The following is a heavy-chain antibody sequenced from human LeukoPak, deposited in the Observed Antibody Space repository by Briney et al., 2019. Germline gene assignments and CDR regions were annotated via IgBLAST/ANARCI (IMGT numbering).Heavy chain of an antibody. V-gene: IGHV1-69*13. Sequence: ASVKVSCKASVGTFSSYAISWVRQAPGQGLEWMGGIIPIFGTANYAQKFQGRVTITADESTSTAYMELSSLRSEDTAVYYCAREGYSYAFAYWGQGTLVTVSS. CDR1: VGTFSSYA. CDR2: IIPIFGTA. D-gene: IGHD5-18*01. J-gene: IGHJ4*02. CDR3: AREGYSYAFAY.